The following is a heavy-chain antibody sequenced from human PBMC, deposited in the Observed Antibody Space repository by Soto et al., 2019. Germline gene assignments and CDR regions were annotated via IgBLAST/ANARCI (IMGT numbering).Heavy chain of an antibody. V-gene: IGHV1-2*04. CDR3: ARDRIAVADPYYYGMDV. CDR1: GYTFTGYY. CDR2: INPNSGGT. D-gene: IGHD6-19*01. Sequence: GASVKVSCKASGYTFTGYYMHWVLQAPGQGLEWMGWINPNSGGTNYAQKFQGWVTMTRDTSISTAYMELSRLRSDDTAVYYCARDRIAVADPYYYGMDVWGQGTTVTVSS. J-gene: IGHJ6*02.